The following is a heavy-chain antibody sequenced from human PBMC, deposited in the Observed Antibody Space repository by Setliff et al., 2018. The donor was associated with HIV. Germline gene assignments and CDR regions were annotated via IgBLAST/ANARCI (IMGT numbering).Heavy chain of an antibody. CDR3: GRGWFDP. CDR1: GGSINSRDYS. CDR2: LPHSGVT. Sequence: ETLSLTCTVSGGSINSRDYSWGWIRQPPGKGLEWIVSLPHSGVTYYNPSLRSRVTTSVDTSKNQFSLKLRSVTAADTAVYYCGRGWFDPWGQGTLVTVSS. D-gene: IGHD3-10*01. J-gene: IGHJ5*02. V-gene: IGHV4-39*01.